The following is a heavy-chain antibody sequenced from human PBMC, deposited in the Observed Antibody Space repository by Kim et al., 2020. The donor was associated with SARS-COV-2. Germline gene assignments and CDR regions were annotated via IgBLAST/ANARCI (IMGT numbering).Heavy chain of an antibody. CDR1: GGSISSSSYY. J-gene: IGHJ6*02. D-gene: IGHD3-10*01. CDR2: IYYSGST. Sequence: SETLSLTCTVSGGSISSSSYYWGWIRQPPGKGLEWIGSIYYSGSTYYNPSLKSRVTISVDTSKNQFSLKLSSVTAADTAVYYCARDYASPLGAPVIISPMAHYYYGMDVWGQGTTVTVSS. CDR3: ARDYASPLGAPVIISPMAHYYYGMDV. V-gene: IGHV4-39*07.